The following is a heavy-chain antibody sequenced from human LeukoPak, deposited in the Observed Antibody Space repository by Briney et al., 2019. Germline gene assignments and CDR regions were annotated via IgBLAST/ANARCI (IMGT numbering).Heavy chain of an antibody. V-gene: IGHV3-30*18. CDR1: GFTFSNFG. D-gene: IGHD1-1*01. CDR3: AKPYPTLTTSAVLDN. J-gene: IGHJ4*02. CDR2: ISYNGHYE. Sequence: GKSLRLSCVASGFTFSNFGVHWVRQAPGKGLEWVAVISYNGHYEYYGESVKGRFTISRDNSKNTVYLQINTLRTDDAAIYYCAKPYPTLTTSAVLDNWGQGTLVTVSS.